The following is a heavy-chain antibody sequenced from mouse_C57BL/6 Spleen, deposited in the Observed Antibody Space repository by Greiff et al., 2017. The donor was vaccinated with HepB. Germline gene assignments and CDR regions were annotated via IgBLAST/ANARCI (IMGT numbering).Heavy chain of an antibody. CDR1: GFNIKDYY. D-gene: IGHD2-1*01. V-gene: IGHV14-2*01. CDR3: ASIYYGNYYAMDY. J-gene: IGHJ4*01. CDR2: IDPEDGET. Sequence: EVQLQQSGAELVKPGASVKLSCTASGFNIKDYYMHWVKQRTEQGLEWIGRIDPEDGETKYDPKFQGKATITADTSSNTSYLQLSSLTSEDTAVYYCASIYYGNYYAMDYGGQGTSVTVSS.